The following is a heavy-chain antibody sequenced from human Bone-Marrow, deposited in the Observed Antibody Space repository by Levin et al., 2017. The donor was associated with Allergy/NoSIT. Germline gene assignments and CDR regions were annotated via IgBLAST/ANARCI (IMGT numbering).Heavy chain of an antibody. D-gene: IGHD3-16*02. V-gene: IGHV3-23*01. CDR2: ISGGGEST. Sequence: GGSLRLSCSASGFTFNNYAINWVRQAPGRRLEHVSGISGGGESTYYADSVKGRFTISRDNSKNTVYLEMNSLGAEDTAVYHCAKGALFGGVIVIYYFDHWGPGTLVTVSS. CDR3: AKGALFGGVIVIYYFDH. CDR1: GFTFNNYA. J-gene: IGHJ4*02.